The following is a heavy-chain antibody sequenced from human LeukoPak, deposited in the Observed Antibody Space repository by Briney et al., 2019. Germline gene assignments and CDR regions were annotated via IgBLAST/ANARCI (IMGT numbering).Heavy chain of an antibody. CDR3: AREASGIAAADY. D-gene: IGHD6-13*01. J-gene: IGHJ4*02. CDR1: GGSISRYY. Sequence: SETLSLTCTVSGGSISRYYWSWIRQPPEKGLEWIGYIYYSGSTYYNPSLKSRVTISVDTSKNQFSLKLSSVTAADTAVYYCAREASGIAAADYWGQGTLVTVSS. V-gene: IGHV4-59*12. CDR2: IYYSGST.